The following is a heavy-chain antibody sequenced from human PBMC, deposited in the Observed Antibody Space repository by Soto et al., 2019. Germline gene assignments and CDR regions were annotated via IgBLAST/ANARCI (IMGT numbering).Heavy chain of an antibody. CDR2: LSAYNGNT. CDR3: ARVLGVQLWSSFHYDRSGYADY. CDR1: GYTFTSSG. J-gene: IGHJ4*02. D-gene: IGHD3-22*01. Sequence: QVQLVQSGAEVKKPGASVKVSCKASGYTFTSSGISCVRQAPGQGLEWMGWLSAYNGNTNYAQKLQGRVTMTTDTSTITAYMELRSLRADDTAVYYCARVLGVQLWSSFHYDRSGYADYWGQGTLVTVSS. V-gene: IGHV1-18*01.